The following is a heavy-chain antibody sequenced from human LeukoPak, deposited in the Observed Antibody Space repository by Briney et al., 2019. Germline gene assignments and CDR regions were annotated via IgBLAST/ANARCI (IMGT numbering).Heavy chain of an antibody. V-gene: IGHV1-69*04. CDR2: IIPILGIA. Sequence: SVKVSCKASGGTFSSYAISWVRQAPGQGLEWMGRIIPILGIANYAQKFQGRVTITADKSTSTAYMELSSLRSEDTAVYYCARDGVVTGGGWFDPWGQGTLVTVSS. J-gene: IGHJ5*02. D-gene: IGHD2-21*02. CDR3: ARDGVVTGGGWFDP. CDR1: GGTFSSYA.